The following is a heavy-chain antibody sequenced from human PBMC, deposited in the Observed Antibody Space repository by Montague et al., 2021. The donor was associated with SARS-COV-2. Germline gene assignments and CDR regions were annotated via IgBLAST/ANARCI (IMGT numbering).Heavy chain of an antibody. Sequence: CAISGDSVSVNSPACNWIRQSSSRGLDWLGRTYYRFKWYNDYAVSVKSRITINPDTSKNQFSLQLNSVTPEDTAVYYCARDDPYCTNGVCYTGNWFDPWGQGTLVTVSS. CDR3: ARDDPYCTNGVCYTGNWFDP. D-gene: IGHD2-8*01. J-gene: IGHJ5*02. CDR1: GDSVSVNSPA. V-gene: IGHV6-1*01. CDR2: TYYRFKWYN.